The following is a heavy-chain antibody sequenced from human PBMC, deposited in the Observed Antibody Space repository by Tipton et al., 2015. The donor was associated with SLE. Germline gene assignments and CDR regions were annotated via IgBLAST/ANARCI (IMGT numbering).Heavy chain of an antibody. CDR2: FYYGKST. D-gene: IGHD5-12*01. CDR3: ARLISAYDCNFDY. Sequence: LRLSCTVSGGSISRSNFYWAWIRQPPGKGLEWIGSFYYGKSTFYNPSLKSRVSISVDTSTNRLFLNLISVTAADTALYYCARLISAYDCNFDYWGQGTLVTVSS. V-gene: IGHV4-39*07. J-gene: IGHJ4*02. CDR1: GGSISRSNFY.